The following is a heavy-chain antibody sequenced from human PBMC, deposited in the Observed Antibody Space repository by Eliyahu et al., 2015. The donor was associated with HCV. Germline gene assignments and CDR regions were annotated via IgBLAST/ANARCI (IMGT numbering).Heavy chain of an antibody. V-gene: IGHV3-7*04. D-gene: IGHD3-3*01. CDR2: IKQDGSEK. J-gene: IGHJ6*02. Sequence: EVQLVESGGGLVQPGGSLRLSCAASGFTFSSYWMSWVRQAPGKGLEWVANIKQDGSEKYYVDSVKGRFTISRDNAKNSLYLQMNSLRAEDTAVYYCARDGARFGVDLYYYYGMDVWGQGTTVTVSS. CDR3: ARDGARFGVDLYYYYGMDV. CDR1: GFTFSSYW.